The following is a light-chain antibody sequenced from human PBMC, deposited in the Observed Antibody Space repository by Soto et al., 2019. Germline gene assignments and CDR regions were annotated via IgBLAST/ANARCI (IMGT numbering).Light chain of an antibody. CDR2: VAS. CDR3: QKYSSVPV. CDR1: QDIRNF. V-gene: IGKV1-27*01. J-gene: IGKJ3*01. Sequence: IQMTQSPTSLSASVGDRVTITCRASQDIRNFVAWYQQKPGKAPKLLIYVASTLQSGLPSRFSGRGAGTDFTLTISGLQPEDVATYSCQKYSSVPVFGPGTKVEIK.